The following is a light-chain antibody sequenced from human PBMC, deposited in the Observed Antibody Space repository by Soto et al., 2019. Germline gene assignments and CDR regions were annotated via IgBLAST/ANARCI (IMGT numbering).Light chain of an antibody. CDR1: QSVSSSY. J-gene: IGKJ3*01. CDR3: QQDDSSPDT. Sequence: EIVLTQSPGTLSLSPGERATLSCRASQSVSSSYLAWYQQKPGQAPRILIYGASSRATGIPYRFSGSGSGTDFTLTISRLEPEEFAVYYCQQDDSSPDTFGRGTKVDIK. CDR2: GAS. V-gene: IGKV3-20*01.